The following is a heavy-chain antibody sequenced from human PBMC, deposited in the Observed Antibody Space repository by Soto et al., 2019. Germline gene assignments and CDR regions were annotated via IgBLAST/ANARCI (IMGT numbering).Heavy chain of an antibody. CDR2: VNPIVGMS. V-gene: IGHV1-69*02. Sequence: QVQLVQSGAEVKKPGSSVKVSCTASGGTFNSYTINWERQAPGRGLEWVGRVNPIVGMSNSALKFQGRVTITADKSTSTAFMYLTSLKSEDTAVYYCATSYGSGSTHFDSWGQGTLVTVSS. D-gene: IGHD3-10*01. CDR3: ATSYGSGSTHFDS. CDR1: GGTFNSYT. J-gene: IGHJ5*01.